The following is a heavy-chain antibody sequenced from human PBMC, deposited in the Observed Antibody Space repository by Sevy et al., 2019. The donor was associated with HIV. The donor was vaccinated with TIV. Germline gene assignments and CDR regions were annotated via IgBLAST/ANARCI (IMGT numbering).Heavy chain of an antibody. D-gene: IGHD1-20*01. CDR1: GVIFNSHA. V-gene: IGHV3-23*01. Sequence: GGSLRLSCAASGVIFNSHAMSWVRQAPGKGLEWVSTISGSGGYTYYSDSVKGGFSISRDNSMNTVYLQMNSLRAEDTAVYYCTNRGIVIITGFDYWGQGTLVTVSS. CDR3: TNRGIVIITGFDY. J-gene: IGHJ4*02. CDR2: ISGSGGYT.